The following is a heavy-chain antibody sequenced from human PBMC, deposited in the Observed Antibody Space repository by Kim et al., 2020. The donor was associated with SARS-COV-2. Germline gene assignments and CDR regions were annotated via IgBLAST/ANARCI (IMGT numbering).Heavy chain of an antibody. Sequence: SQTLSLTCAISGDSVSSNSAAWNWIRQSPSRGLEWLGRTYYRSKWYNDYAVSVKSRITINPDTSKNQFSLQLNSVTPEDTAVYYCARIVLLWFGDSRRGFDYWGQGTLVTVSS. CDR1: GDSVSSNSAA. D-gene: IGHD3-10*01. CDR3: ARIVLLWFGDSRRGFDY. V-gene: IGHV6-1*01. CDR2: TYYRSKWYN. J-gene: IGHJ4*02.